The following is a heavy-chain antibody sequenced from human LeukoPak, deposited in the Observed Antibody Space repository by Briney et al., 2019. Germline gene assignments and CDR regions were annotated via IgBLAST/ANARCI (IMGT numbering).Heavy chain of an antibody. CDR3: ARGHYGMDV. Sequence: GGSLRLSCAASGFTLSDFYTTWLRQAPGKGLEWVSYISPSSSYTNYADSVKGRFTISRDNAKNSLYLQMNSLRVEDTAVYYCARGHYGMDVWGPGTTVTVSS. CDR1: GFTLSDFY. V-gene: IGHV3-11*05. CDR2: ISPSSSYT. J-gene: IGHJ6*02.